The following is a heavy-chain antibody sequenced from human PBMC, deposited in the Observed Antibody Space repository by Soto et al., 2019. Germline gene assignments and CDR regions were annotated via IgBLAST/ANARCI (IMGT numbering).Heavy chain of an antibody. CDR2: ISYDGSNK. Sequence: SEGSLSLSCAASGFTFSSYAMHWVRQAPGKGLVWVAVISYDGSNKYYADSVKGRFTISRDNSKNTLYVQMNSLRPEDTAVYYCARAPDIVLIRAYYYYGMDVWGQGTTVTVSS. J-gene: IGHJ6*02. CDR3: ARAPDIVLIRAYYYYGMDV. D-gene: IGHD2-8*01. V-gene: IGHV3-30-3*01. CDR1: GFTFSSYA.